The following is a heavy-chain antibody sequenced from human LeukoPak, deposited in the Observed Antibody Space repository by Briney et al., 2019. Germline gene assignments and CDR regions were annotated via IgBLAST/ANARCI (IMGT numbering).Heavy chain of an antibody. Sequence: SETLSLTCTVSGGSISSYYWSWIRQPPGKGLEWIGSIYYSGSTYYNPSLKSRVTISVDTSKNQFSLKLSSVTAADTAVYYCARHQHLAGYCSSTSCPYYWGQGTLVTVSS. V-gene: IGHV4-59*05. CDR2: IYYSGST. D-gene: IGHD2-2*01. J-gene: IGHJ4*02. CDR1: GGSISSYY. CDR3: ARHQHLAGYCSSTSCPYY.